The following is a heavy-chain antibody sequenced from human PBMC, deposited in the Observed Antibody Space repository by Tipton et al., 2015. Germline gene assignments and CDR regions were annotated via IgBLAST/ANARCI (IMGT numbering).Heavy chain of an antibody. J-gene: IGHJ4*02. D-gene: IGHD3-10*01. Sequence: SLRLSCAASGFIFSSYPMNWVRQAPGKGLEWVSSISSSSSYIYYADSVKGRFTISRDNSKNTLKLQMDSLRVEDTAVYYCVRGTVMRRGVNRGYFDYWGQGTLVTVSS. CDR3: VRGTVMRRGVNRGYFDY. CDR1: GFIFSSYP. V-gene: IGHV3-21*06. CDR2: ISSSSSYI.